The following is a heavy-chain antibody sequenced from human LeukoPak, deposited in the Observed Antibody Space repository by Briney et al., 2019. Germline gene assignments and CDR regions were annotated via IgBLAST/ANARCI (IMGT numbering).Heavy chain of an antibody. CDR3: AREDIVVVPAADYYYYYYMDV. CDR2: IYTSGST. V-gene: IGHV4-4*07. CDR1: GGSISSYY. J-gene: IGHJ6*03. Sequence: PSETLSLTCTVSGGSISSYYWSWIRQPAGKGLEWIGRIYTSGSTNYNPSLKSRVTMSVDTSKNQFSLKLSSVTAADTAVYYCAREDIVVVPAADYYYYYYMDVWGKGTTVTVSS. D-gene: IGHD2-2*01.